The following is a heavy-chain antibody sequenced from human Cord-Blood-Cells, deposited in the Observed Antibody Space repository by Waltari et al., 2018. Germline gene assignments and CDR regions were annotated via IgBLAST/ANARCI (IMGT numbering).Heavy chain of an antibody. CDR2: IYYSGST. D-gene: IGHD4-4*01. CDR1: GGSVSRGSYY. CDR3: ARDYSNYVGDAFDI. Sequence: QVQLQESGPGLVKPSETLSLTCTVSGGSVSRGSYYWSWIRQPPGKGLEWIGYIYYSGSTNYNPSLKSRVTISVDTSKNQFSLKLSSVTAADTAVYYCARDYSNYVGDAFDIWGQGTMVTVSS. V-gene: IGHV4-61*01. J-gene: IGHJ3*02.